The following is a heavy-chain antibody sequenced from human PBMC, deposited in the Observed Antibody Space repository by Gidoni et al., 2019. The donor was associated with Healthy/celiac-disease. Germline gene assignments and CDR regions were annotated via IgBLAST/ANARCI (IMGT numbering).Heavy chain of an antibody. J-gene: IGHJ4*02. Sequence: QLQLQESGPGLVKPSETLSLTCTVSGGSISSSSYYWGWIRQPPGKGLEWIGSIYYSGSTYYNPALKSRVTISVDTSKNQFSRKLSSVTAADTAVYYCARQLPGELSIAARWGQGTLVTVSS. CDR3: ARQLPGELSIAAR. D-gene: IGHD6-6*01. CDR1: GGSISSSSYY. CDR2: IYYSGST. V-gene: IGHV4-39*01.